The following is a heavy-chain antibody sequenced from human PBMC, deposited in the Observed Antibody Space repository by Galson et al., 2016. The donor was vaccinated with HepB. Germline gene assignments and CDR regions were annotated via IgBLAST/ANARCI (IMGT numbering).Heavy chain of an antibody. CDR2: IYVGGYT. Sequence: SLRLSCAASGFTVSTNYMSWVRQAPGRGLECVSVIYVGGYTDYADSVKGRFTISRDNSRNTLYLQMNSLRAEDTAVFYCARLNDYYRSGTYYIPYSMDVWGQGTTVTVSS. CDR1: GFTVSTNY. J-gene: IGHJ6*02. CDR3: ARLNDYYRSGTYYIPYSMDV. V-gene: IGHV3-66*01. D-gene: IGHD3-10*01.